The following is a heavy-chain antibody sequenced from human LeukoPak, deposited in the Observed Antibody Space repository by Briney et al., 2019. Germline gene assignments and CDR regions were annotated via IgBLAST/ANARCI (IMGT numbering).Heavy chain of an antibody. CDR1: GFTFSSYT. V-gene: IGHV3-30-3*01. CDR2: ISYDGSNK. J-gene: IGHJ3*02. CDR3: ARSPNMVGAIHAFDI. D-gene: IGHD1-26*01. Sequence: QSGGSLRLSCAASGFTFSSYTMHWVRQAPGKGLEWVAVISYDGSNKYYAASVKGRFTISRDNSKSTLFLQMNSLRAEDTALYYCARSPNMVGAIHAFDIWGQGTMVSVS.